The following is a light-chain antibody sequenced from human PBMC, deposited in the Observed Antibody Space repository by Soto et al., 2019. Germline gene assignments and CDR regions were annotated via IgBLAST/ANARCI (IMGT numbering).Light chain of an antibody. J-gene: IGLJ1*01. CDR3: CSYTNSAYV. CDR1: SSDVGAYNY. V-gene: IGLV2-11*01. CDR2: DVS. Sequence: QSALTQPRSVSGSPGQSVTISCTGTSSDVGAYNYVSWYQQHPAKAPNLMIYDVSKRPSGVPDRFSGSKSGNTASLTISGLQAEDEGDYYCCSYTNSAYVFGTWTKLTVL.